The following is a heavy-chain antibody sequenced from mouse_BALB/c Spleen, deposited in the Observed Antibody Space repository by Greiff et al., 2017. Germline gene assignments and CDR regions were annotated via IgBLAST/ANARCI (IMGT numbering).Heavy chain of an antibody. CDR1: GYAFSSYW. V-gene: IGHV1-80*01. CDR2: IYPGDGDT. D-gene: IGHD2-13*01. Sequence: LVESGAELVRPGSSVKISCKASGYAFSSYWMNWVKQRPGQGLEWIGQIYPGDGDTNYNGKFKGKATLTADKSSSTAYMQLSSLTSEDSAVYYCARENGDPYFDYWGQGTTLTVSS. CDR3: ARENGDPYFDY. J-gene: IGHJ2*01.